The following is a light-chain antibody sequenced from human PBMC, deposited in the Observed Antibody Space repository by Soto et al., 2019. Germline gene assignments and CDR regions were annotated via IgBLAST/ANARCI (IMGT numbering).Light chain of an antibody. CDR2: EVS. V-gene: IGLV2-14*03. Sequence: QSVLTQPASVSGSPGQSITISCTGTSSDIGGYKDVSWYQQHPGKAPQVLIFEVSYRPYGISNRFSGSKSGNVASLTFSGLQAEDEADYYCCSYRSGTSPYYVFGTGTKVTVL. J-gene: IGLJ1*01. CDR3: CSYRSGTSPYYV. CDR1: SSDIGGYKD.